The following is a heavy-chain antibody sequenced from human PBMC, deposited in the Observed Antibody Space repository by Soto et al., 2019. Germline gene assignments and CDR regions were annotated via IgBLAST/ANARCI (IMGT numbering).Heavy chain of an antibody. CDR2: FDPEDGET. J-gene: IGHJ6*03. CDR3: ATVRGHYGSGSYDYYYMDV. D-gene: IGHD3-10*01. CDR1: GYTLTELS. V-gene: IGHV1-24*01. Sequence: GASVKVSCKVSGYTLTELSMHWVRQAPGKGLEWMGGFDPEDGETIYAQRFQGRVTMTEDTSTDTAYMELSSLRSEDTAVYYCATVRGHYGSGSYDYYYMDVWGKGTTVTVSS.